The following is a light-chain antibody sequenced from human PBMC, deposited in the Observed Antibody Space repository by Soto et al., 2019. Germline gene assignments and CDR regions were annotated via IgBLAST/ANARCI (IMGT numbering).Light chain of an antibody. J-gene: IGLJ1*01. Sequence: QSVLTQPPSASGSPGQSVTISCTGTSSDVGGYHYVSWYQQHPGKAPKLIIYEVSKRPSGVPDRFSGSKSGNTASLTVSGLQAEDEADYYCSSYAGTNNYVFGTGTK. CDR2: EVS. CDR1: SSDVGGYHY. CDR3: SSYAGTNNYV. V-gene: IGLV2-8*01.